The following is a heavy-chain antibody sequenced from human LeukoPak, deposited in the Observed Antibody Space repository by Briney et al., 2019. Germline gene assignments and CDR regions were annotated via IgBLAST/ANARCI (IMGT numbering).Heavy chain of an antibody. D-gene: IGHD7-27*01. CDR2: ISAYNGNT. Sequence: ASVKVSCKASGYTFTSYGISWVRQAPGQGLEWMGLISAYNGNTNYAQKLQGRVNMNTDRPTSTAYIEQRSVRSDDTGVYYCARDWNWGTYDYWGQGTLVTVSS. CDR1: GYTFTSYG. CDR3: ARDWNWGTYDY. J-gene: IGHJ4*02. V-gene: IGHV1-18*01.